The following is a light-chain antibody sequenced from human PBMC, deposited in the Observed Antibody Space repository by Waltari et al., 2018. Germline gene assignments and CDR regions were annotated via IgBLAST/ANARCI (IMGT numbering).Light chain of an antibody. CDR1: SDDIGAYSY. CDR3: SAYTSTGSLK. V-gene: IGLV2-14*03. CDR2: DLT. J-gene: IGLJ2*01. Sequence: QSALTQPASVSGSPGQSITLSCTGTSDDIGAYSYVTWYHQRPGKAPKLIIYDLTERPSGVSNRFCGSKSGSTASLTVSGLQAEDEGLFYCSAYTSTGSLKFGGGTRVTVL.